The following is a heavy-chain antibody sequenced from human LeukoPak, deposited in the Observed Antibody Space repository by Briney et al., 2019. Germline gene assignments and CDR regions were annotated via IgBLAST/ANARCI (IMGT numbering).Heavy chain of an antibody. J-gene: IGHJ5*02. CDR3: ARAYHSSWYLNWFDP. CDR1: GASISSSNYY. V-gene: IGHV4-39*07. D-gene: IGHD6-13*01. Sequence: SETLSLTCAVSGASISSSNYYWGWVRQSPGKGLEWIGNIYSSGNTYYNASLKSRVTISVDTSKNEFSLKLSSVTAADTAVYYCARAYHSSWYLNWFDPWGQGTLVTVSS. CDR2: IYSSGNT.